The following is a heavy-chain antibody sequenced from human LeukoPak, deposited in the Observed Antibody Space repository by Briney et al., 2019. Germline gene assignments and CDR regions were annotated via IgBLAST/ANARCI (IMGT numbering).Heavy chain of an antibody. CDR2: IFYSGST. J-gene: IGHJ3*02. D-gene: IGHD1-14*01. Sequence: SETLSLTCTVSGDSISTYFWSWIRQPPGKGLEWIGYIFYSGSTRYNPSLKSRVTILVDTSKKEFSLKLSSVTAADTAVYYCARLELVDLVREPGAFDIWGQGTMVTVSS. CDR1: GDSISTYF. CDR3: ARLELVDLVREPGAFDI. V-gene: IGHV4-59*01.